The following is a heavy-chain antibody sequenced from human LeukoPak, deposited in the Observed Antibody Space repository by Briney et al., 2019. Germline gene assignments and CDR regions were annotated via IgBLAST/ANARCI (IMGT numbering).Heavy chain of an antibody. D-gene: IGHD6-13*01. CDR1: GGSISSYY. CDR2: MLYRGST. V-gene: IGHV4-59*01. Sequence: SETLSLTCTVSGGSISSYYWYWIRQPPGKGPEWIGNMLYRGSTNYNPSLKSRVTISADVSKNQFPLKLSSVTAADTAIYYCAGGDSSSWVDYWGQGTLVTVSS. J-gene: IGHJ4*02. CDR3: AGGDSSSWVDY.